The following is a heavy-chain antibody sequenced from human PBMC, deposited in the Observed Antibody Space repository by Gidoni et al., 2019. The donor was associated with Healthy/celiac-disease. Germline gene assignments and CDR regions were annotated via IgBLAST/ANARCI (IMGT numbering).Heavy chain of an antibody. J-gene: IGHJ4*02. CDR3: ANPTGAYYYDSSGYQMGDY. D-gene: IGHD3-22*01. CDR1: GFTFSSYS. V-gene: IGHV3-23*01. CDR2: ISGSGGST. Sequence: EVQLLESGGGLVQPGGSLKLSCSASGFTFSSYSMGWVRQAPGKGLEWVSAISGSGGSTYYADSVKGRFTISRDNSKNTLYLQMNSLRAEDTAVYYCANPTGAYYYDSSGYQMGDYWGQGTLVTVSS.